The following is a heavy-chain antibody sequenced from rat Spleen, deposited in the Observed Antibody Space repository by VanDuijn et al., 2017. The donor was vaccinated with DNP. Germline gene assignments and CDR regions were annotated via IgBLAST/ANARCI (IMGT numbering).Heavy chain of an antibody. J-gene: IGHJ2*01. CDR1: GFTFRNYY. Sequence: EVQLVESGGGLVQPGRSMKLSCAASGFTFRNYYMAWVRQAPTKGLEWVATISTGGDNTYYRDSMRGRFTISRDNAKSTLYLQMDSLRSEDTATYYCATLYSGPFDSWGQGVMVTVSS. CDR3: ATLYSGPFDS. V-gene: IGHV5-25*01. D-gene: IGHD1-1*01. CDR2: ISTGGDNT.